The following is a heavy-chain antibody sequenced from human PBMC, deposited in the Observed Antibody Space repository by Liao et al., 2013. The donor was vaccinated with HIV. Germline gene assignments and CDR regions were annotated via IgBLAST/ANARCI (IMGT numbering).Heavy chain of an antibody. CDR3: AREGGYCSGGCYSSDL. CDR2: IYYSGGT. V-gene: IGHV4-30-4*08. CDR1: GGSITSGDYY. D-gene: IGHD2-15*01. Sequence: QVQLQESGPGLVKPSQTLSLTCTVSGGSITSGDYYWSWIRQTPGKGLEWIGYIYYSGGTYFNPSLKSRVTISVDSSKNQFSLKLSSVTAADTAVYYCAREGGYCSGGCYSSDLWGQGTMVTVSS. J-gene: IGHJ3*01.